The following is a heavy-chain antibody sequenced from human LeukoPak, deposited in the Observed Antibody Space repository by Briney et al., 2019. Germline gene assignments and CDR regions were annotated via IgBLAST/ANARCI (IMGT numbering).Heavy chain of an antibody. J-gene: IGHJ4*02. CDR1: GGSFSGYY. CDR3: ARGLRQLVRSWHY. V-gene: IGHV4-34*01. Sequence: EPSETLSLTCAVYGGSFSGYYWSWIRQPPGKGLEWIGEINHRGSTNYNPSLKSRVTISVDTSKNQFSLKLSSVTAADTAVYYCARGLRQLVRSWHYWGQGTLVTVSS. D-gene: IGHD6-6*01. CDR2: INHRGST.